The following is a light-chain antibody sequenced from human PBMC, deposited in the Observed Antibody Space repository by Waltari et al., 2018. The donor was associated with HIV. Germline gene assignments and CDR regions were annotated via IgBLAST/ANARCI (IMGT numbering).Light chain of an antibody. CDR3: CSYAGTYTYV. CDR1: SSNVGDYNS. J-gene: IGLJ1*01. V-gene: IGLV2-11*01. CDR2: DVS. Sequence: QSALTQPRSVSGSPGQSVTISCTGTSSNVGDYNSVSWSQQHPGKAPKLMIYDVSKWPSGVPDRFSGSKSGNTASLTISGLQAEDEADYYCCSYAGTYTYVFGTGTKVTVL.